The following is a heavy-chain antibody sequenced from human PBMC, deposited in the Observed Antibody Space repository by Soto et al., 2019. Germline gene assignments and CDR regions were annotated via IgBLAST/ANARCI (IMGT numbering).Heavy chain of an antibody. CDR1: GFTVSSNY. CDR2: IYSGGST. J-gene: IGHJ4*02. D-gene: IGHD1-26*01. V-gene: IGHV3-53*01. Sequence: EVQLVESGGGLIQPGGSLRLSCAASGFTVSSNYMSWVRQARGKGLEWVSVIYSGGSTYCADSVKGRFTISRDNSKNTLYLQMNSLRAEDTAVYYCARSPMGATYFDYWGQGTLVTVSS. CDR3: ARSPMGATYFDY.